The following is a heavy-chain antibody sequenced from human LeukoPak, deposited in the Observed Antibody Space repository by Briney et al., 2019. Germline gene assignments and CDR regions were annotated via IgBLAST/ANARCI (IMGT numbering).Heavy chain of an antibody. CDR1: GFTFSSYG. CDR3: EKWYYYDSSADGAYDI. V-gene: IGHV3-30*18. CDR2: ISYDGSNK. J-gene: IGHJ3*02. D-gene: IGHD3-22*01. Sequence: PGGSLRLSCAASGFTFSSYGMHWVRQAPGKGLEWVAVISYDGSNKYYADSVKGRFTISRDNSKNTLYLQMNSLRAEDTAVYYCEKWYYYDSSADGAYDIWGQGTMVTVSS.